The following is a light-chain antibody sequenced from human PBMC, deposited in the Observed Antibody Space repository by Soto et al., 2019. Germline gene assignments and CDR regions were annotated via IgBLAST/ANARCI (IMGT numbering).Light chain of an antibody. CDR2: AAS. Sequence: GASVTITCRTSPAISSYLAWYQQKPGKAPQLLIAAASTLQSGVPSRSSGRGSGTEFTLTISSLQPEDVATYYRQKIKSYPLSFGGGTKVEI. V-gene: IGKV1-9*01. J-gene: IGKJ4*02. CDR1: PAISSY. CDR3: QKIKSYPLS.